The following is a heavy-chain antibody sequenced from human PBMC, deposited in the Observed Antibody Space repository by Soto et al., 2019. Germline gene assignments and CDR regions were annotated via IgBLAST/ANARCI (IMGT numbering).Heavy chain of an antibody. CDR1: GGSISSYY. CDR2: IYYSGST. J-gene: IGHJ4*02. D-gene: IGHD3-22*01. CDR3: ARATRITMIGPLYYFDY. Sequence: SETLSLTCTVSGGSISSYYWTWSRERPGKGRVGIGYIYYSGSTNYNPPLKSRVTISVDTSKNQFSLKLSSVTAADTAVYYCARATRITMIGPLYYFDYWGQGTLVTV. V-gene: IGHV4-59*01.